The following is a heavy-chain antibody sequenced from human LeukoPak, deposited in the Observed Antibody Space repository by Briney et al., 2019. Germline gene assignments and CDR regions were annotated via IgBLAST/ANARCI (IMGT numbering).Heavy chain of an antibody. J-gene: IGHJ6*03. CDR3: TIVGATLVYYYYMDV. V-gene: IGHV3-73*01. CDR1: GFTFSGSA. D-gene: IGHD1-26*01. CDR2: IRSKANSYAT. Sequence: GGSLRLSCAASGFTFSGSAMHWVRQASGKGLEWVGRIRSKANSYATAYAASVKGRFTISRDDSKNTAYLQMNSLKTEDTAVYYCTIVGATLVYYYYMDVWGKGTTVTVSS.